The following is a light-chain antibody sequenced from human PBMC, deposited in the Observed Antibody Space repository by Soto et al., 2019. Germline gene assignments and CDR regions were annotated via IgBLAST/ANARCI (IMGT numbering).Light chain of an antibody. Sequence: QSALTQPASVSGSPGQSITISCTGTSSDVGGYNYVSWYQQHPGTAPKLLIYDVSNRPSGVSNRFAGSKSGNTAPLTISGLQAEDEADYYCSSYTSSSTRVFGTGTKLTVL. J-gene: IGLJ1*01. CDR2: DVS. CDR3: SSYTSSSTRV. V-gene: IGLV2-14*01. CDR1: SSDVGGYNY.